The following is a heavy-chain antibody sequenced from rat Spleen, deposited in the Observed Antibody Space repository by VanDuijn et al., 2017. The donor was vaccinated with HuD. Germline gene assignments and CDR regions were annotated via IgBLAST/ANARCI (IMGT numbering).Heavy chain of an antibody. J-gene: IGHJ4*01. CDR3: ARHGQIYSYGGYYPSGVMDA. CDR2: IKYDGSST. D-gene: IGHD1-12*03. V-gene: IGHV5-29*01. Sequence: EVQLVESGGGLVQPGRSLKLSCAASGFTFSNYGMAWVRQAPTKGLEWVATIKYDGSSTYHRDSVKGRFTISRDNAKSTLYLQMDSLRSEDSATYYCARHGQIYSYGGYYPSGVMDAWGQGASVTVSS. CDR1: GFTFSNYG.